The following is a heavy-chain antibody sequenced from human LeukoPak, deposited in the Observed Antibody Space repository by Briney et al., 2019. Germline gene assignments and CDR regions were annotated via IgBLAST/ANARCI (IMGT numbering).Heavy chain of an antibody. CDR2: VSGSGDST. D-gene: IGHD6-19*01. CDR1: GFTFSRYA. J-gene: IGHJ4*02. CDR3: AKASGWVDY. V-gene: IGHV3-23*01. Sequence: GGSLRLSCAASGFTFSRYAMNWVRQAPGKGLEWVSTVSGSGDSTCYADCVKGRFTISRDNSKNTLYLQMNSLRVEDTAVYFCAKASGWVDYWGQGTLVTVSS.